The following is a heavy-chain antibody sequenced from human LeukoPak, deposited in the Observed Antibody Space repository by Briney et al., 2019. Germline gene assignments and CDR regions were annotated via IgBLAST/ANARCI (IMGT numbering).Heavy chain of an antibody. CDR1: GFTFSSFE. Sequence: GGSLRLSCVVSGFTFSSFEMNWVRQAPGKGLEWVSYISSSGSTIYYADSVKGRFTISRDNAKNSLYLQMNSLRAEDTAVYYCARPDGSSGNDYWGQGTLVTVSS. J-gene: IGHJ4*02. D-gene: IGHD6-19*01. CDR2: ISSSGSTI. V-gene: IGHV3-48*03. CDR3: ARPDGSSGNDY.